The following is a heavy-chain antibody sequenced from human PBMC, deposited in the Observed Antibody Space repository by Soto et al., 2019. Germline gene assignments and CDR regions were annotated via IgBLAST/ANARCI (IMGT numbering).Heavy chain of an antibody. CDR1: GFSLTSPGLC. V-gene: IGHV2-70*13. CDR3: ARSIRGPRRLNGMDV. CDR2: IERDDDDK. Sequence: SGPTLVNPTETLTLTCTFSGFSLTSPGLCVSWIRQSPGKALEWLALIERDDDDKYYSTSLKKRLTISRDTRKNQVVLTMANMEPADTATYYCARSIRGPRRLNGMDVWGQGTTVTVSS. D-gene: IGHD1-20*01. J-gene: IGHJ6*02.